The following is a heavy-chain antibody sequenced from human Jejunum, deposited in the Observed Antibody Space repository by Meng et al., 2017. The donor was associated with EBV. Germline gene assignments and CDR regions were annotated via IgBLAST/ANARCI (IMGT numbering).Heavy chain of an antibody. CDR3: ARDERLGPYYFEY. Sequence: GQFVSAGAEVKKPGAPVKISCRASGYTFTTYGIHWLRQAPGERLELMGWINTGNGDTLYAQKFQGRVTITRDTSANTVYMDLSSLLSEDTAMYYCARDERLGPYYFEYWGQGTLVTVSS. CDR2: INTGNGDT. J-gene: IGHJ4*02. CDR1: GYTFTTYG. D-gene: IGHD1-1*01. V-gene: IGHV1-3*04.